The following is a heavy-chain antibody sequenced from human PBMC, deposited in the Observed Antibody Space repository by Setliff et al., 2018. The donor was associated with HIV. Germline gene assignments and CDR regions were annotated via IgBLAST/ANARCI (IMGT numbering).Heavy chain of an antibody. CDR2: VFHSGST. D-gene: IGHD5-18*01. J-gene: IGHJ4*02. CDR3: ARDAERGYSYGYDY. CDR1: GDSISSGYY. Sequence: PSETLSLTCTVSGDSISSGYYWGWIRQPPGKGLEWIGSVFHSGSTYYNPSLKSRVTMSVDTSKNQFSLKLSSVTAADTAVYYCARDAERGYSYGYDYWGQGTLVTVSS. V-gene: IGHV4-38-2*02.